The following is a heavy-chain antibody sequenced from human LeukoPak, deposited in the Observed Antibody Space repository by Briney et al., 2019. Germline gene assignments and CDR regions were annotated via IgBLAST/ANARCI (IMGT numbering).Heavy chain of an antibody. CDR1: GGSISSYY. D-gene: IGHD6-19*01. J-gene: IGHJ5*02. Sequence: PSETLSLTCTVSGGSISSYYWSWIGQPPGKGLEWIGYIYYSGSTNYNPSLKSRVTISVDTSKNQFSLKLSSVTAADTAMYYCARDKGWYAGNWFDPWGQGTLVTVSS. CDR3: ARDKGWYAGNWFDP. CDR2: IYYSGST. V-gene: IGHV4-59*01.